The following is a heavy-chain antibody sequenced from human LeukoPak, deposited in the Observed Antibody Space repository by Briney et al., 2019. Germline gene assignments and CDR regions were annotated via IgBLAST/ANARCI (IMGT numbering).Heavy chain of an antibody. CDR2: ISGSGGST. Sequence: GGSLRLSCAASGFTFSSYAMSWVRQAPGKGLEWVSAISGSGGSTYYADSVKGRFTISRDNSKNTLYLQMNSLRAEDTAVYYCARGYFDWLDPIYYFDYWGQGTLVTVSS. CDR1: GFTFSSYA. D-gene: IGHD3-9*01. CDR3: ARGYFDWLDPIYYFDY. J-gene: IGHJ4*02. V-gene: IGHV3-23*01.